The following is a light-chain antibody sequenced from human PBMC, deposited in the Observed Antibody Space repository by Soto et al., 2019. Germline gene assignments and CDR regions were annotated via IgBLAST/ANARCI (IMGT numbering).Light chain of an antibody. CDR2: AAA. V-gene: IGKV1-12*01. J-gene: IGKJ1*01. CDR3: QRANSFPRT. CDR1: QSISNW. Sequence: EIQMTQSPSSVSASVGDRVTITCRASQSISNWLAWYQQKPGKAPKLLIYAAATLQSGVPARFSGSGSATHFTLTISSLQADDFGTYYCQRANSFPRTFGQGTKV.